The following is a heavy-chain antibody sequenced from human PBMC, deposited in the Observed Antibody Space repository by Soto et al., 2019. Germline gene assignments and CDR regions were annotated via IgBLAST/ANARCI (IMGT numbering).Heavy chain of an antibody. CDR3: ARDDGSSWGRFDY. D-gene: IGHD6-13*01. J-gene: IGHJ4*02. CDR1: GGTFSSYT. Sequence: QVQLVHSGAEVKKPGSSVKVSCKASGGTFSSYTISWVRQAPGQGLEWMGRIIPILGIANYAQKFQGRVTITADKSTSTAYMELSSLRSEDTAVYYCARDDGSSWGRFDYWGQGTLVTVSS. V-gene: IGHV1-69*04. CDR2: IIPILGIA.